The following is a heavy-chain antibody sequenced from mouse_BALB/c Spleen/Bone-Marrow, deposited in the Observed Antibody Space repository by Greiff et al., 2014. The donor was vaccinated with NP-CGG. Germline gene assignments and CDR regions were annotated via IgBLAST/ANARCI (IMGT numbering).Heavy chain of an antibody. D-gene: IGHD2-14*01. CDR3: AQGYDWAMDY. J-gene: IGHJ4*01. V-gene: IGHV14-3*02. CDR1: GFNIKDTY. CDR2: IDPANGNT. Sequence: EVQLQQSGAELVKPGASVKLSCTASGFNIKDTYIHWVKQRPEQGLEWIGRIDPANGNTKYDPKFQGKATITTDTSSYTAYLQLSSLTSEDTAVYYCAQGYDWAMDYWGQGTSVTVSS.